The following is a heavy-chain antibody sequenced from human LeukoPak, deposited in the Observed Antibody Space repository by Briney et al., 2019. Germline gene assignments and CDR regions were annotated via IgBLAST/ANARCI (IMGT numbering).Heavy chain of an antibody. D-gene: IGHD3-22*01. V-gene: IGHV3-73*01. Sequence: PGGSLRLSCAASGFTFSGSAMHWVRQASGKGLEWVGRIRSKANSYATAYAASVKGRFTISRDDSKNTAYLQMNSLKTEDTAVYYCTRPGDSSGYYSDAFDIWGQGTMVTVSS. CDR1: GFTFSGSA. J-gene: IGHJ3*02. CDR2: IRSKANSYAT. CDR3: TRPGDSSGYYSDAFDI.